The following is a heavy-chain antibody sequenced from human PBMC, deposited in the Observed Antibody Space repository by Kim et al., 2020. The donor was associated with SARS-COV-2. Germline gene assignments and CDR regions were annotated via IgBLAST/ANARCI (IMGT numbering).Heavy chain of an antibody. D-gene: IGHD3-22*01. J-gene: IGHJ4*02. CDR2: IIGDGSVK. Sequence: GGSLRLSCAASGFRFSSYWMSWVRQAPGKGLEWVANIIGDGSVKYYLESVKGRFTISRDNANNSVYLQMHSLRAEDTAVYYCARVNYDSPGGYWGQGTLVLVSS. CDR1: GFRFSSYW. V-gene: IGHV3-7*01. CDR3: ARVNYDSPGGY.